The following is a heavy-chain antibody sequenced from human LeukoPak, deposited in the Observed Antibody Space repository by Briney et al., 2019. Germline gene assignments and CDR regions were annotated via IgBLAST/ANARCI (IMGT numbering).Heavy chain of an antibody. CDR1: GFSFSSYG. J-gene: IGHJ4*02. CDR2: ISYDGDNK. V-gene: IGHV3-30*18. CDR3: AKDIRVWGSYRYPCLDY. D-gene: IGHD3-16*02. Sequence: GGSLRLSCAASGFSFSSYGMHWVRQAPGKGLEWVAVISYDGDNKYYADSVNGRFTISRDNSKNTLSLQMDSLRAEDTAVYYCAKDIRVWGSYRYPCLDYWGQGTLVAVSA.